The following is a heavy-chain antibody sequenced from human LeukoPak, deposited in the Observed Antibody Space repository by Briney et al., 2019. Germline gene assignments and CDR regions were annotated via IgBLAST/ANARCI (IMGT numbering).Heavy chain of an antibody. Sequence: GGSLRLSCAASGFTFNSHAMSWVRQAPGKGLEWVSGISGSGGNTYYADSVKGRFTISRDNSRNTLYLQVNSLTAEDTAVYYCAKSRGYSNTSPFDYWGQGTLVTVSS. CDR3: AKSRGYSNTSPFDY. J-gene: IGHJ4*02. CDR2: ISGSGGNT. V-gene: IGHV3-23*01. CDR1: GFTFNSHA. D-gene: IGHD6-13*01.